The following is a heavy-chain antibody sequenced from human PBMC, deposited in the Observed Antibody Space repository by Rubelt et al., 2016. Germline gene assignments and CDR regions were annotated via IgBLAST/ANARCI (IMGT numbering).Heavy chain of an antibody. CDR1: GFTFSSYA. Sequence: QVQLVESGGGVVQPGRSLRLSCAASGFTFSSYAMHWVRQAPGKGLEWVAGLTMSGDNSRKTMYLQMNSLRAEETAGYYCAGNQYSVGYSYGSPGYYYGMDVWGQGTTVTVSS. V-gene: IGHV3-30*04. CDR3: AGNQYSVGYSYGSPGYYYGMDV. D-gene: IGHD5-18*01. J-gene: IGHJ6*02.